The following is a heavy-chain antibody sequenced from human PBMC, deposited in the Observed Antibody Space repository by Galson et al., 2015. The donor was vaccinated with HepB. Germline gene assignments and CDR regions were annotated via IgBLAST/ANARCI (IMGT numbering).Heavy chain of an antibody. J-gene: IGHJ4*02. CDR3: ARGKSRLSNTCYTHFDY. CDR1: GGTFSNYT. D-gene: IGHD3-16*02. CDR2: IIPIFPTT. V-gene: IGHV1-69*08. Sequence: SVKVSCKASGGTFSNYTISWVRQAPGQGLEWMGRIIPIFPTTNYAQNLQGRVTITADKSTSTAYMELTSLRSEDTAVYYCARGKSRLSNTCYTHFDYWGQGTLVTVSS.